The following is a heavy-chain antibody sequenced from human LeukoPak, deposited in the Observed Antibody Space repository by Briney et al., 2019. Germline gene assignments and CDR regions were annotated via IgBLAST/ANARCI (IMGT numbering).Heavy chain of an antibody. J-gene: IGHJ2*01. D-gene: IGHD3-22*01. CDR3: ATYYYDSSGYSYWYFDL. CDR1: GGTFSSYA. V-gene: IGHV1-69*05. CDR2: IIPIFGTA. Sequence: SVKVSCKASGGTFSSYAISWVRQAPGQGLEWMGGIIPIFGTANYAQKFQGRVTITTDESTSTAYMELSSLRSEDTAVYYCATYYYDSSGYSYWYFDLWGRGTLVTVSS.